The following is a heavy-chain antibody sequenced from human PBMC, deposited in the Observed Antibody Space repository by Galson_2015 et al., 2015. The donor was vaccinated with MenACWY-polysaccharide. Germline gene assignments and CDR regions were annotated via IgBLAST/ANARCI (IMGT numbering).Heavy chain of an antibody. CDR3: AKGRDLDRIACRGDCYIAYDS. J-gene: IGHJ4*02. CDR2: IADYGGST. Sequence: SLRLSCAASGFTFNRHVMNWVRQAPGKGLEWVSGIADYGGSTYYADSVKGRSTISRDNSKNTLYLEMSSLRADDTAVYYCAKGRDLDRIACRGDCYIAYDSWGQGALVTVSS. CDR1: GFTFNRHV. D-gene: IGHD2-21*01. V-gene: IGHV3-23*01.